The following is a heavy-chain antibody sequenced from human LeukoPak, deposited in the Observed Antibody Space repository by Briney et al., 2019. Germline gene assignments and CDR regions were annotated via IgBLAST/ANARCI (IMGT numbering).Heavy chain of an antibody. V-gene: IGHV1-2*06. Sequence: ASVKVSCKASGYTFTGYYMHWVRQAPGQGLEWMGRINPNSGGTNYAQKFQGRVTMTRDTSTSTAYMELRSLRSDDTALYFCARDYKSSCSGATCLYFDYWGQGTLVTVSS. D-gene: IGHD2-15*01. CDR2: INPNSGGT. CDR1: GYTFTGYY. J-gene: IGHJ4*02. CDR3: ARDYKSSCSGATCLYFDY.